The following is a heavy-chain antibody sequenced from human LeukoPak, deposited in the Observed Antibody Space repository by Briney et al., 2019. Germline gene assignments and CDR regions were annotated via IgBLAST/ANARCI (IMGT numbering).Heavy chain of an antibody. CDR1: GGSISSYY. V-gene: IGHV4-59*08. D-gene: IGHD6-19*01. CDR2: IYYSGST. J-gene: IGHJ4*02. CDR3: ARLRLVREFDY. Sequence: ETLSLTCTVSGGSISSYYWSWIRQPPGKGLEWIGYIYYSGSTNYKPSLKSRVTISVDTSKNQFSLKLSSVTAADTAVYYCARLRLVREFDYWGQGTLVTVSS.